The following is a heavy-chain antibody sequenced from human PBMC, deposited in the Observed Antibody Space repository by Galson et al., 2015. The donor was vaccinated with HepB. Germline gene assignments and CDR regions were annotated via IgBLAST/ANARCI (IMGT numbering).Heavy chain of an antibody. CDR2: ISAYKGKT. CDR3: ARDAAPYCGDDCFSVYFDY. D-gene: IGHD2-21*02. Sequence: SVKVSCKASGDSFSNHAVTWVRQVPGQGLEWMGWISAYKGKTKSAQKFQGRVTMITDTTTNTAYMELRNLTSDDTAVYYRARDAAPYCGDDCFSVYFDYWGQGTLVTV. J-gene: IGHJ4*02. CDR1: GDSFSNHA. V-gene: IGHV1-18*04.